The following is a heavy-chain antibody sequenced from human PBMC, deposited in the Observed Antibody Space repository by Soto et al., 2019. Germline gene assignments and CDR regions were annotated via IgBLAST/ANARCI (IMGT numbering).Heavy chain of an antibody. CDR1: GGTFSSYA. CDR3: ARGLSSGAYTYYYYGMDV. D-gene: IGHD1-1*01. V-gene: IGHV1-69*06. CDR2: IIPIFGTA. J-gene: IGHJ6*02. Sequence: VKVSCKASGGTFSSYAISWVRQAPGQGLEWMGGIIPIFGTANYAQKFQGRVTITADKSTSTAYMELSSLRSEDTAVYYCARGLSSGAYTYYYYGMDVWGQGTTVTVSS.